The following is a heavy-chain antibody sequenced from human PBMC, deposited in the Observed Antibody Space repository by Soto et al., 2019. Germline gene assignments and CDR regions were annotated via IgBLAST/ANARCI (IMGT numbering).Heavy chain of an antibody. CDR1: GFIFSDYS. CDR3: ARNRGYAFDI. V-gene: IGHV3-48*01. Sequence: CSAAGFIFSDYSMNWVRPAPGKGLEWVSYIGGRSSAISYADSVKGRFTISRDNAKNSVYLQMNTLRAEDTAMYYCARNRGYAFDIWGQGTMVSVSS. J-gene: IGHJ3*02. CDR2: IGGRSSAI.